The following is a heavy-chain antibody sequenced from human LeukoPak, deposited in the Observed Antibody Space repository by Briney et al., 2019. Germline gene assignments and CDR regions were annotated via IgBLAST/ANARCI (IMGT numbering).Heavy chain of an antibody. CDR3: ANEGLPAAISSWFDP. Sequence: PGGSLRLSCAASGFTFSSYAMSWVRQAPGKGLEWVSAISGSGGSTYYADSVKGRFTISRGNSKNTLYLQMNSLRAEDTAVYYCANEGLPAAISSWFDPWGQGTLVTVSS. CDR1: GFTFSSYA. V-gene: IGHV3-23*01. CDR2: ISGSGGST. D-gene: IGHD2-2*01. J-gene: IGHJ5*02.